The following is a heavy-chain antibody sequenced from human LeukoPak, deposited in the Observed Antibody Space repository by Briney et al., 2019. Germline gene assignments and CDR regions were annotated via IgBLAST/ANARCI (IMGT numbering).Heavy chain of an antibody. V-gene: IGHV4-34*01. CDR1: GGSFSGYY. CDR2: INHSGSN. J-gene: IGHJ4*01. Sequence: PSETLSLTCAVYGGSFSGYYWSWIRQPPGKGLEWIGEINHSGSNNYNPSLKSRVTISVDTSKNQFSLKLSSVTAADTAVYYCASSPVDTAMGVDYWSQGTLVTVSS. CDR3: ASSPVDTAMGVDY. D-gene: IGHD5-18*01.